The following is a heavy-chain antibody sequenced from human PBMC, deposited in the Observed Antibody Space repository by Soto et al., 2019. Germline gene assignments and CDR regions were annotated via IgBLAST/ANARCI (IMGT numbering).Heavy chain of an antibody. CDR1: GITFSGFW. V-gene: IGHV3-74*01. CDR2: VDSAGSGI. J-gene: IGHJ4*02. Sequence: GGSLRLSCVASGITFSGFWMHWVRQVPGKGLVWVARVDSAGSGISYADSVKGRFTISRDNAKNTLSLQMDSLRVEDTAVYYCATVFEHWGQGIPVTVSS. CDR3: ATVFEH.